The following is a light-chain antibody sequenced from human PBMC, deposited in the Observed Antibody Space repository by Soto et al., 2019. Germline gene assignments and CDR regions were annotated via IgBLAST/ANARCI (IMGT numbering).Light chain of an antibody. J-gene: IGLJ3*02. CDR1: SGDVGGYNY. Sequence: QSALTQPPSASGSPGQSVTISCTGTSGDVGGYNYVSWYQQHPGKAPKFMIYEVSKRPSGVPDRFSGSKSGNTASLTVSGLQAEDEADYYCSSYAGSNNWVFGGGTQLTVL. CDR3: SSYAGSNNWV. CDR2: EVS. V-gene: IGLV2-8*01.